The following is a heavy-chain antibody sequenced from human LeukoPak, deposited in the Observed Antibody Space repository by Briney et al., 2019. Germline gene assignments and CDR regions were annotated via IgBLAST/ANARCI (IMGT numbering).Heavy chain of an antibody. CDR2: ISYDGSNK. J-gene: IGHJ4*02. CDR1: GFTFSSYG. V-gene: IGHV3-30*18. CDR3: AKEPAGKKSFDY. Sequence: GGSLRLSCAASGFTFSSYGMHWVRQAPGKGLEWVAVISYDGSNKYYADSVKGRFTISRDNSKNTLYLQMNSLRAEDTAVYYCAKEPAGKKSFDYWGQGTLVTVSP.